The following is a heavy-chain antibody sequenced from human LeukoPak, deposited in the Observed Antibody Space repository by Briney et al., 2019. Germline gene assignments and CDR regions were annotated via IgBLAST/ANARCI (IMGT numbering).Heavy chain of an antibody. D-gene: IGHD3-22*01. Sequence: SETLSLTCSVSGGSISSSYWSWIRQPPGKGLEWIGQIYYGGSTNYNPSLKSRVTISVDTSKNQFSLKLSYVTAADTAVYYCAREGMIATGREPAEIWGQGTMVTVSS. CDR3: AREGMIATGREPAEI. CDR2: IYYGGST. V-gene: IGHV4-59*01. J-gene: IGHJ3*02. CDR1: GGSISSSY.